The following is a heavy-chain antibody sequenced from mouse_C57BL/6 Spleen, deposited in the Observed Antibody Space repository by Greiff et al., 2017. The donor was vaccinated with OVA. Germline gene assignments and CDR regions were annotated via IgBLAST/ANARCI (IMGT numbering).Heavy chain of an antibody. CDR2: IYPGDGDT. J-gene: IGHJ4*01. CDR3: ARRGPLTVVATDYAMDY. V-gene: IGHV1-82*01. CDR1: GYAFSSSW. Sequence: VKLMESGPELVKPGASVKISCKASGYAFSSSWMNWVQQRPGKGLEWIGRIYPGDGDTNYNGKFKGKATLTADKSSSTAYMQLSSLTSEDSAVYFCARRGPLTVVATDYAMDYWGQGTSVTVSS. D-gene: IGHD1-1*01.